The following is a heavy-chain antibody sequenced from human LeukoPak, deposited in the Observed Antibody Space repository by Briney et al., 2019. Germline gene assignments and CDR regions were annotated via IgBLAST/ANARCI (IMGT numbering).Heavy chain of an antibody. Sequence: PGRSLRLSCAASGFTFDDYAMHWVRQAPGKGLEWVSGISWNSGSIGYADSVKCRFTISRDNAKNSLYLQMTSLRAEDTASYYSAKSAGPLYSSLDAFDIWGQGTMVTVSS. J-gene: IGHJ3*02. V-gene: IGHV3-9*01. CDR3: AKSAGPLYSSLDAFDI. CDR2: ISWNSGSI. D-gene: IGHD6-6*01. CDR1: GFTFDDYA.